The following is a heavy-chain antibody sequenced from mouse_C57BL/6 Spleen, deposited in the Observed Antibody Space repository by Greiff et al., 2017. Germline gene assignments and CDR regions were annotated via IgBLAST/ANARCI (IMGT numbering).Heavy chain of an antibody. J-gene: IGHJ4*01. CDR3: ARPPTVVDYYAMDY. CDR2: IYPGSGNT. Sequence: QVQLKESGAELVRPGASVKLSCKASGYTFTDYYINWVKQRPGQGLEWIARIYPGSGNTYYNEKFKGKATLTAEKSSSTAYMQLSSLTSEDSAVYVCARPPTVVDYYAMDYWGQGTSVTVSS. V-gene: IGHV1-76*01. CDR1: GYTFTDYY. D-gene: IGHD1-1*01.